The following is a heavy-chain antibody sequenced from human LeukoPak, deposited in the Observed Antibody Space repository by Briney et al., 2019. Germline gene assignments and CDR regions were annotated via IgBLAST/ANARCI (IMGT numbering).Heavy chain of an antibody. CDR3: ARQSIAARGYYYYMDV. D-gene: IGHD6-6*01. CDR2: IYYNGST. V-gene: IGHV4-39*01. J-gene: IGHJ6*03. CDR1: GGSISSSPYY. Sequence: SETLSLTCIVSGGSISSSPYYWGWIRQPPGKGLEWIGSIYYNGSTHYNPSLKSRVTISVDTSKNQFSLHLSSVTAADTAVYYCARQSIAARGYYYYMDVWGKGTTVTVSS.